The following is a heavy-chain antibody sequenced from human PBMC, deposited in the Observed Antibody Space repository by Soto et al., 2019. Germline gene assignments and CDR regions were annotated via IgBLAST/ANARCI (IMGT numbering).Heavy chain of an antibody. CDR1: GFTFTSYA. CDR3: AKAWGWFDP. D-gene: IGHD3-16*01. V-gene: IGHV3-23*01. J-gene: IGHJ5*02. Sequence: EVQLLESGGDLVHPGGSLSLSCAASGFTFTSYAMTWVRQAPEKGLEWVSSISASGGTTYYTDSVKGRFTISRDNSNDTLFLQMTSLRAEDTAVYYCAKAWGWFDPWGQGTLVTVSS. CDR2: ISASGGTT.